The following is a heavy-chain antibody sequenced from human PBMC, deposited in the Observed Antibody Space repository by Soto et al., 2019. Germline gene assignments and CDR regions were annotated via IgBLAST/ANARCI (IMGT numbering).Heavy chain of an antibody. J-gene: IGHJ6*02. CDR1: GSGFISSG. CDR3: SADRPDIGVGWWV. D-gene: IGHD2-15*01. CDR2: IVVASGQT. V-gene: IGHV1-58*02. Sequence: SVKVSCKASGSGFISSGIQWVRQAHGQRLEWIGWIVVASGQTSYAQNFRGRVAITRDTSTATAYIELTGLTSEDTAVYFCSADRPDIGVGWWVWGQGTTVTVSS.